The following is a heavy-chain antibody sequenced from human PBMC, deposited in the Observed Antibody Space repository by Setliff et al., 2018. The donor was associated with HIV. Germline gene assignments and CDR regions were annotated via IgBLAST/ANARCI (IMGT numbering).Heavy chain of an antibody. CDR3: ARDGLIYPAYNYYHMDV. Sequence: PGESLKISCAASGITFSSYAMTWVRQAPGKGLEWLASIGSGSVYTFYAESVKGRFTISKDSAENSLYLQMNSLRVEDTALYYCARDGLIYPAYNYYHMDVWGRGTTVTVSS. CDR2: IGSGSVYT. V-gene: IGHV3-21*06. D-gene: IGHD1-20*01. J-gene: IGHJ6*03. CDR1: GITFSSYA.